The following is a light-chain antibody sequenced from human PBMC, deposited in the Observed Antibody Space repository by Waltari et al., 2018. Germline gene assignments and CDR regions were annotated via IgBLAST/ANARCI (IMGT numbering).Light chain of an antibody. CDR1: SSDIGCYH. Sequence: QSALTPPASVSGSPGQSITISCTGTSSDIGCYHFSWYQQHPGKAPKLVIYDVTNRPSGVSNRFSGSKSGNTASLTISGLQAEDEGDYYCSSYTGSSTLCVFGTGTKVTVL. J-gene: IGLJ1*01. CDR3: SSYTGSSTLCV. CDR2: DVT. V-gene: IGLV2-14*03.